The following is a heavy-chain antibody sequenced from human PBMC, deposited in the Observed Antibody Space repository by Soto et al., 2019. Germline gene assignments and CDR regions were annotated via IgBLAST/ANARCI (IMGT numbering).Heavy chain of an antibody. CDR3: AREEHDYGGNSPFDY. V-gene: IGHV1-69*01. Sequence: QVQLVQSGAEVKKPGSSVKVSCKASGGTFSSYAISWVRQAPGQGLEWMGGIIPIFGTANYAQKFQGRVTITAAECTSTAYMELSSLRSEDTAVYYCAREEHDYGGNSPFDYWGQGTLVTVSS. D-gene: IGHD4-17*01. CDR2: IIPIFGTA. CDR1: GGTFSSYA. J-gene: IGHJ4*02.